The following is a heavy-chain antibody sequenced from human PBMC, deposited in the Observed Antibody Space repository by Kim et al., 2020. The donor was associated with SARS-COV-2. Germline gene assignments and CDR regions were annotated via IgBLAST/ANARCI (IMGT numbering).Heavy chain of an antibody. J-gene: IGHJ6*02. D-gene: IGHD6-13*01. V-gene: IGHV1-69*04. CDR3: ARERGGHSSSWYGMDV. Sequence: KFQGRVTITADKSTSTAYMELSSLRSEDTAVYYCARERGGHSSSWYGMDVWGQGTTVTVSS.